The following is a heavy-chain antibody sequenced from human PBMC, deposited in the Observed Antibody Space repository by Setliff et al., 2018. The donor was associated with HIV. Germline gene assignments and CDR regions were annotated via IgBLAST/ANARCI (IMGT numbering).Heavy chain of an antibody. D-gene: IGHD3-16*01. V-gene: IGHV3-30*19. CDR3: VKGGMTNAAFNI. CDR1: GFTFSTSG. Sequence: LRPSCVASGFTFSTSGKHWVRQAPGKGLERVTYIEYDESNKRYADNVKGRFTISRDNSKNTLYLQMNSLRLEDTALYYCVKGGMTNAAFNIWGPGPMVTV. J-gene: IGHJ3*02. CDR2: IEYDESNK.